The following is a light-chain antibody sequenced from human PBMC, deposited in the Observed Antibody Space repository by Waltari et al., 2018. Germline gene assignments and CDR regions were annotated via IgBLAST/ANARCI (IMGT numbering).Light chain of an antibody. CDR2: DAS. J-gene: IGKJ5*01. V-gene: IGKV3-11*01. CDR1: QSVSRD. CDR3: QQRNNWPPIT. Sequence: EIVLTQAAATLSLSPGERATVSCRASQSVSRDIARYQHKPGQAPRLLIFDASNSAGGVPARFTGSGSGTDFTLTISSLEPEDFAVYYCQQRNNWPPITFGQGTRLEIK.